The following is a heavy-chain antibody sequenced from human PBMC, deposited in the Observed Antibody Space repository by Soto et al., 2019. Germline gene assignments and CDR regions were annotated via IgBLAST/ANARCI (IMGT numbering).Heavy chain of an antibody. CDR1: GFTFSSYA. Sequence: EVQLLESGGGLVQPGGSLRLSCAASGFTFSSYAMSWVRQGPGKGLEWVSAITGGGDSTYYADSVQGRITISRDNSKNTLYLQMNSLRAEDTAVYYGAKGGYSSSWYAGWWDYWGQGTLVTVSS. CDR2: ITGGGDST. J-gene: IGHJ4*02. D-gene: IGHD6-13*01. CDR3: AKGGYSSSWYAGWWDY. V-gene: IGHV3-23*01.